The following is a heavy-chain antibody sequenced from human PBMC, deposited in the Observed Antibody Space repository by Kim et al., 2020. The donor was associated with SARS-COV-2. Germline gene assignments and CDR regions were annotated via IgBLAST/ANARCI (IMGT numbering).Heavy chain of an antibody. CDR3: ARRQFTSGWYYFDY. J-gene: IGHJ4*02. V-gene: IGHV3-74*01. D-gene: IGHD6-19*01. Sequence: YGVSVKGRFTISRDNAKNTLDLKMNSLRAEDTAVYYCARRQFTSGWYYFDYWGQGTLVTVSS.